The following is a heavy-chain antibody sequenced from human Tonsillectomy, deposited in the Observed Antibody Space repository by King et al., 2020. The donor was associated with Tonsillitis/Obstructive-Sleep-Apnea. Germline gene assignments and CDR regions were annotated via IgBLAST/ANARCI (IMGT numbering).Heavy chain of an antibody. V-gene: IGHV5-51*03. CDR2: IYPGDSDT. CDR1: GYSFSSYW. D-gene: IGHD6-19*01. J-gene: IGHJ5*02. Sequence: QLVQAGEEVKKPGESLKISCKASGYSFSSYWIAWVRQMPGKGLEWMGIIYPGDSDTKYSTSFQGHVTISVDKSISTAYLQWSSLKASDTAIYYSARTLVAVAAWFDHWGQGTLVTVSS. CDR3: ARTLVAVAAWFDH.